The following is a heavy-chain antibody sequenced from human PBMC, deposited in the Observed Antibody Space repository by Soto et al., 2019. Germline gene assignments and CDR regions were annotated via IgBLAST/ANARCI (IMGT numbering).Heavy chain of an antibody. CDR3: ARAQTTMTTVTTAWYFDL. Sequence: ASVKVSCKASGGTFSSYTISWVRQAPGLGLEWMGRIIPILGIANYAQKFQGRVTITADKSTSTAYMELSSLRSEDTAVYYCARAQTTMTTVTTAWYFDLWGRGTLVTVSS. J-gene: IGHJ2*01. CDR1: GGTFSSYT. D-gene: IGHD4-17*01. V-gene: IGHV1-69*02. CDR2: IIPILGIA.